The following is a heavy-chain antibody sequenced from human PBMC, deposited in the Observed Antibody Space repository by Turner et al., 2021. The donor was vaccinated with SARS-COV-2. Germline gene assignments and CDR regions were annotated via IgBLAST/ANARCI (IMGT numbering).Heavy chain of an antibody. V-gene: IGHV4-39*01. CDR2: IYYSGST. J-gene: IGHJ6*02. D-gene: IGHD3-10*01. CDR3: ARLLNPGSYYYYYYGMDV. Sequence: QLQLQESGPGLVKPSETLSLTCTVSGGSISSSNSYWGWIRQPPGKGLELIGSIYYSGSTYYNPSLKSRVTISVDTSKNQFSLKLSSVTAADTAVYYCARLLNPGSYYYYYYGMDVWGQGTTVTVSS. CDR1: GGSISSSNSY.